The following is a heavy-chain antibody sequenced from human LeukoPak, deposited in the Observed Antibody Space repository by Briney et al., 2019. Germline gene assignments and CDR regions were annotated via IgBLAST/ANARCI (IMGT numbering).Heavy chain of an antibody. CDR1: GYSFTSYW. V-gene: IGHV5-51*01. D-gene: IGHD1-26*01. CDR2: IYPADSDV. Sequence: GESLKISCKGSGYSFTSYWIGWVRQVSGKGLEWMGTIYPADSDVRYSRPFQGQVTISADKSMNTAYLQRSSLEASDTAIYFCARHEQWEGRFDYWGQGTLVTVSS. CDR3: ARHEQWEGRFDY. J-gene: IGHJ4*02.